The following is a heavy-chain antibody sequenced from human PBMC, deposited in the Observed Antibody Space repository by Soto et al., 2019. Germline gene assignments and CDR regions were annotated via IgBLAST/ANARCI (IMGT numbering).Heavy chain of an antibody. CDR1: GFTFSSYA. D-gene: IGHD4-17*01. Sequence: GGSLRLSCAASGFTFSSYAMSWVRQAPGKGLEWVSAISGSGGSTYYADSVKGRFTISRDNSKNTLYLQMNSLRAEDTAVYYCAKPRNYGDSLHYYFDYWGQGTLVTVSS. V-gene: IGHV3-23*01. J-gene: IGHJ4*02. CDR3: AKPRNYGDSLHYYFDY. CDR2: ISGSGGST.